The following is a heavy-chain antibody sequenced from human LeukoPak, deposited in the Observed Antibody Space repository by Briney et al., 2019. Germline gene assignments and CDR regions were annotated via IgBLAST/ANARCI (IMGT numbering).Heavy chain of an antibody. CDR1: GFTFSRSA. V-gene: IGHV3-23*01. CDR3: AKDGLYYDGSEHVYYFDS. J-gene: IGHJ4*02. Sequence: GGSPRLSCAASGFTFSRSAMTWVRQGPGTGLEFVASIIYSGGATYYADSVKGRFTISRDNSKNTLYLQMNSLRAEETALYYCAKDGLYYDGSEHVYYFDSWGQGTLVTVSS. D-gene: IGHD3-22*01. CDR2: IIYSGGAT.